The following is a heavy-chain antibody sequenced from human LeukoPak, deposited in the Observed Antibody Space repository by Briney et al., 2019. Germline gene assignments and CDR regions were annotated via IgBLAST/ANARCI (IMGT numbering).Heavy chain of an antibody. D-gene: IGHD6-19*01. CDR1: GFTFSSYA. CDR2: ISYDGSNK. J-gene: IGHJ6*03. Sequence: GGSLRLSCAASGFTFSSYAMHWVRQAPGKGLEWVAVISYDGSNKYYADSVKGRFTISRDNAKNSLYLQMNSLRAEDTAVYYCARGTVAGRNAYYYYYYYMDVWGKGTTVTISS. V-gene: IGHV3-30*04. CDR3: ARGTVAGRNAYYYYYYYMDV.